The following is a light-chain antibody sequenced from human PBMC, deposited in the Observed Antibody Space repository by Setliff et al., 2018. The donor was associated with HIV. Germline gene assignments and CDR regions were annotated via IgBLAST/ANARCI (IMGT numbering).Light chain of an antibody. CDR3: CSYAGSYTV. V-gene: IGLV2-11*01. Sequence: QSVLTQPRSVSGSPGQSVTISCTGTSSDVGGYNYVSWYQQHPGKAPKLMIYDVNKRPSGVPDRFSGSKSGNTASLTISGLQAEDEVDYYCCSYAGSYTVFGGGTKVTVL. J-gene: IGLJ2*01. CDR2: DVN. CDR1: SSDVGGYNY.